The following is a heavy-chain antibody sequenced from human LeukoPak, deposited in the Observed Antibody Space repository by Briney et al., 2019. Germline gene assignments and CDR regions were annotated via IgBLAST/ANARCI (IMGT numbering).Heavy chain of an antibody. V-gene: IGHV3-30*02. CDR3: AKDSSGPHIDYGDYGFDY. J-gene: IGHJ4*02. CDR1: GFTFSSYG. Sequence: VGSLRLSCAASGFTFSSYGMHWVRQAPGKGLEWVAFIRYDGSNKYYADSVKGRFTISRDNSKNTLYLQMNSLRAEDTAVYYCAKDSSGPHIDYGDYGFDYWGQGTLVTVSS. CDR2: IRYDGSNK. D-gene: IGHD4-17*01.